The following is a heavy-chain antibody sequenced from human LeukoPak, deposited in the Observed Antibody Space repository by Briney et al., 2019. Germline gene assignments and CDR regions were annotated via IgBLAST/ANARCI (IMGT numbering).Heavy chain of an antibody. CDR1: GGTFSSYA. CDR2: IIPIFGTA. D-gene: IGHD6-6*01. J-gene: IGHJ6*03. V-gene: IGHV1-69*06. CDR3: ARGAARQYYYYYMDV. Sequence: SVKVSCKASGGTFSSYAISWVRQAPGQGLEWMGGIIPIFGTANYAQKFQGRVTITADKSTSTAYMELSSLRSEDTAVYYCARGAARQYYYYYMDVWGKGTTVTVSS.